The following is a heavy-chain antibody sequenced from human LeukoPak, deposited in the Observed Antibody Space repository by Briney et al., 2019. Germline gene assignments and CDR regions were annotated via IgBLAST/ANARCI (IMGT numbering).Heavy chain of an antibody. V-gene: IGHV1-2*02. Sequence: VASVKVSCKASGGTFSSYAISWVRQAPGQGLEWMGWINPNSGGTNYAQKFQGRVTMTRDTSISTAYMELSRLRSDDTAVYYCARERSPLRLTPDAFDIWGQGTMVTVSS. CDR3: ARERSPLRLTPDAFDI. J-gene: IGHJ3*02. D-gene: IGHD3-3*01. CDR1: GGTFSSYA. CDR2: INPNSGGT.